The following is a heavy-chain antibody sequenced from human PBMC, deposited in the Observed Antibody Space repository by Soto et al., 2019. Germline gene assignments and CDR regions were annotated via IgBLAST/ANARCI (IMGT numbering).Heavy chain of an antibody. Sequence: QVQLVQSGAEVKEPGSSLRVSCKASGGSFRSYAFSWVRQAPGQGLEWMGGVIPMFGTPKNAQKFQTRVTIAADEFTRTVYMELTSLTSEDTAIYYCARAYDVRSGNYYGMDVWGQGTTVTVSS. CDR3: ARAYDVRSGNYYGMDV. CDR2: VIPMFGTP. CDR1: GGSFRSYA. V-gene: IGHV1-69*01. J-gene: IGHJ6*02. D-gene: IGHD3-3*01.